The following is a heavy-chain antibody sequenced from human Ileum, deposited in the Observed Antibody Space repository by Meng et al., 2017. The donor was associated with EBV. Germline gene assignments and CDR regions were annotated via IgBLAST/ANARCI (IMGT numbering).Heavy chain of an antibody. Sequence: VQLVQSGAEVKKPGASVKVSCKASGYTFTSYGISWVRQAPGQRLEWMGWVHAGNGDTKYSQNFQDRLTIARDTSANTAYMDLSSLRSEDTAVYYCARGHQTYHDYWGQGTLVTVSS. CDR2: VHAGNGDT. D-gene: IGHD2-2*01. CDR1: GYTFTSYG. CDR3: ARGHQTYHDY. J-gene: IGHJ4*02. V-gene: IGHV1-18*01.